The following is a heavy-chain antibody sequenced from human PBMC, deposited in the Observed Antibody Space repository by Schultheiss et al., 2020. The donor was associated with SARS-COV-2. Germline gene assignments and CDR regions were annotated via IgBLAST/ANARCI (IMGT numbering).Heavy chain of an antibody. CDR2: INPNSGGT. CDR3: ARVVGYDNNNYYYYGMDV. D-gene: IGHD5-12*01. V-gene: IGHV1-2*06. J-gene: IGHJ6*02. Sequence: ASVKVSCKASGYTFTGYYMHWVRQAPGQGLEWMGRINPNSGGTNYAQKFQGRVTMTRDTSISTAYMELSRLRSDDTAVYYCARVVGYDNNNYYYYGMDVWGQGTTVTVSS. CDR1: GYTFTGYY.